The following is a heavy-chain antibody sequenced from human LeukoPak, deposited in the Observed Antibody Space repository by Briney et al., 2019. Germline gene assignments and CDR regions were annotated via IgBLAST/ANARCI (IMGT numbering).Heavy chain of an antibody. D-gene: IGHD4-23*01. CDR2: ISSSSSTI. CDR1: GFTFSSYS. Sequence: GGSLRLSCAASGFTFSSYSMNWVRQAPGKGLEWVSYISSSSSTIYYADSVKGRFTISRDNAKNSLYLQMNSLRAEDTAVYYCARVDYGGNFAPFDYWGQGTLVTVSS. CDR3: ARVDYGGNFAPFDY. J-gene: IGHJ4*02. V-gene: IGHV3-48*01.